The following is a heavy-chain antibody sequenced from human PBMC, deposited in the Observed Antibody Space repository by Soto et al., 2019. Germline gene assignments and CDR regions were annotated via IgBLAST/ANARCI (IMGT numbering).Heavy chain of an antibody. J-gene: IGHJ6*02. V-gene: IGHV1-69*13. D-gene: IGHD2-2*01. CDR3: ASRIVLVPAAMSYYYYYGMDV. CDR1: GGTFSSYA. Sequence: SVKVSCKASGGTFSSYAISWVRQAPGQGLEWMGGIIPIFGTANYAQKFQGRVTITADESTSTAYMELSSLRSEDTAVYYCASRIVLVPAAMSYYYYYGMDVWGHGTTATVSS. CDR2: IIPIFGTA.